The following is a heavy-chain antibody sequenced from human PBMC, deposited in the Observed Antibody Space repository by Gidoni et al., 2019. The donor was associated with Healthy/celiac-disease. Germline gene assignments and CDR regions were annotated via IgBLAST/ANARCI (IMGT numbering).Heavy chain of an antibody. D-gene: IGHD1-26*01. CDR2: IYHSGGT. CDR3: ASWVGAYDY. Sequence: QVQLQESGPGLVKPSETLSLTCTVSGYSISSGYYWGWIRQPPGKGLEWIGSIYHSGGTYYNPSLKSRVTISVDTSKTQFSLKLSSVTASDTAVYYCASWVGAYDYWGQGTLVTVSS. V-gene: IGHV4-38-2*02. J-gene: IGHJ4*02. CDR1: GYSISSGYY.